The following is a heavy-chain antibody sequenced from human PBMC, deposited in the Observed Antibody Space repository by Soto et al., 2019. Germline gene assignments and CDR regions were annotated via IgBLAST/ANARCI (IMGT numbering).Heavy chain of an antibody. Sequence: SLRLSCAASGFTFSTYAMGWVRQAPGKGLEWVSVVSSGGGTHYADSVKGRFTVSRDNSKNTLSLQMNSLRADDTAVYYCAKRRGAGGHFDYWGQGALVTVSS. CDR1: GFTFSTYA. V-gene: IGHV3-23*01. J-gene: IGHJ4*02. CDR2: VSSGGGT. D-gene: IGHD2-15*01. CDR3: AKRRGAGGHFDY.